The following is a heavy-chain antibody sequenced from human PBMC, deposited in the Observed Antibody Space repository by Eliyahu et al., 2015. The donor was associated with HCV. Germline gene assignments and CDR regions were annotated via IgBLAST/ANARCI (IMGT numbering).Heavy chain of an antibody. D-gene: IGHD3-9*01. CDR1: GGSMSSGAYY. Sequence: QVQLQESGPGLVKPSQTLSLTCTVSGGSMSSGAYYWSWIRQHPGKGPGGVGYTYYSGSTYYNPSLKSRVTISVDTSKNQFSLKLSSVTAADTAVYYCARVLKDVYYDILTGYRFGPYYFDYWGQGTLVTVSS. J-gene: IGHJ4*02. V-gene: IGHV4-31*03. CDR2: TYYSGST. CDR3: ARVLKDVYYDILTGYRFGPYYFDY.